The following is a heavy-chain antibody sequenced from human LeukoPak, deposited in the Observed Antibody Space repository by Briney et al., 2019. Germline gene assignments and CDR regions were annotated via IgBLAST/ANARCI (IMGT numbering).Heavy chain of an antibody. CDR3: ARGGGQVVTRNFGY. Sequence: PGRSLRLSCAASGFTFSNFAMHWVRQAPGKGLKWVTVVSYDGNNQYYADSVKGRFTISRDNPKNTLYLQMNSLRAEDTAVYYCARGGGQVVTRNFGYWGQGTLVTVSS. CDR2: VSYDGNNQ. V-gene: IGHV3-30-3*01. CDR1: GFTFSNFA. D-gene: IGHD4-23*01. J-gene: IGHJ4*02.